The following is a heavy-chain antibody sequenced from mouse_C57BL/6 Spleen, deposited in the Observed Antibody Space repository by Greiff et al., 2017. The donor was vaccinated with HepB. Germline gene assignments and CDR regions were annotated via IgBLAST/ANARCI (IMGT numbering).Heavy chain of an antibody. D-gene: IGHD2-3*01. V-gene: IGHV7-3*01. CDR1: GFTFTDYY. Sequence: EVKVVDSGGGLVQPGGSLSLSCAASGFTFTDYYMSWVRQPPGKALEWLGFIRNKANGYTTEYSASVKGRFTISRDNSQSILYLQMNALRAEDSATYYWARLDGYRYYYAMDYWGQGTSVTVSS. CDR2: IRNKANGYTT. J-gene: IGHJ4*01. CDR3: ARLDGYRYYYAMDY.